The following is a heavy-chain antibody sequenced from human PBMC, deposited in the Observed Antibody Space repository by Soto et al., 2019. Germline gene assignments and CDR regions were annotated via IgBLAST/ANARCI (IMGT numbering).Heavy chain of an antibody. CDR2: IYLGDSDT. D-gene: IGHD3-22*01. Sequence: ESRKIWCKGSGYSFTSYWIGWVRQMPEKGLEWMGIIYLGDSDTKYSPSFQGKVTISADKSASTAYLLWSSLKASDTAMYYCARRGGSSGSMAYDIWGQGTMVTVSS. J-gene: IGHJ3*02. V-gene: IGHV5-51*01. CDR3: ARRGGSSGSMAYDI. CDR1: GYSFTSYW.